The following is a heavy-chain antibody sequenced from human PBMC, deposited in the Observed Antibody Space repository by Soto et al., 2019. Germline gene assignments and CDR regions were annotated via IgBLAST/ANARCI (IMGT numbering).Heavy chain of an antibody. CDR1: GGTFSSYA. Sequence: QVQLVQSGAEVKKPGSSVKVSCKASGGTFSSYAITWVRQAPGQGLEWMGGIIPIFGTANYAQKFQGRVTITADESTSTASMALSSLRAEDTAVYYCARDRGPSSGYYPYWFDPWGQGTLVTVSS. D-gene: IGHD3-22*01. V-gene: IGHV1-69*12. CDR3: ARDRGPSSGYYPYWFDP. CDR2: IIPIFGTA. J-gene: IGHJ5*02.